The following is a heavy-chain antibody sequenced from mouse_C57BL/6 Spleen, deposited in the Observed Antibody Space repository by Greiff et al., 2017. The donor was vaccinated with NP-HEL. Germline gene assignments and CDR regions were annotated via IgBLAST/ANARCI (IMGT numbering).Heavy chain of an antibody. Sequence: QVQLQQPGAELVKPGASVKLSCKASGYTFTSYWMHWVKQRPGQGLEWIGMIHPNSGSTNYNEKFKSKATLTVDKSSSTAYMQLSSLTSEDAAVYYCARRGSSGHDYWGQGTTLTVSS. CDR2: IHPNSGST. J-gene: IGHJ2*01. CDR1: GYTFTSYW. CDR3: ARRGSSGHDY. V-gene: IGHV1-64*01. D-gene: IGHD3-2*02.